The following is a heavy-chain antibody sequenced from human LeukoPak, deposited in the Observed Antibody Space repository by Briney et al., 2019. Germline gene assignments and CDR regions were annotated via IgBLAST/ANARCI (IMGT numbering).Heavy chain of an antibody. J-gene: IGHJ4*02. CDR3: AKDMSFGDYSDDY. D-gene: IGHD4-17*01. CDR2: IGGSGGIT. V-gene: IGHV3-23*01. Sequence: PGGSLRLSCAASGFTFSSYAMSWVRQAPGTGLEWVSSIGGSGGITYYADSVKGRFTISRDNSKNTLYLQMNSLRAEDTAVYYCAKDMSFGDYSDDYWGQGTPVTVSS. CDR1: GFTFSSYA.